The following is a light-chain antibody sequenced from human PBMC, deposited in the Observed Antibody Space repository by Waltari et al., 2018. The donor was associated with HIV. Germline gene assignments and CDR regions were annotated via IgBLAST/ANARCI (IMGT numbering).Light chain of an antibody. CDR3: SSPTNVDTVI. CDR1: GQDLGFSES. Sequence: QSALTQPASVSASPGQSITISCAGPGQDLGFSESVSWYKHHPTKAPQLIIYGGYSRTSPIPLLFSGSNAVTTAYLIISGLQAEDEYDYYCSSPTNVDTVIFGGGTNLAVL. CDR2: GGY. V-gene: IGLV2-14*01. J-gene: IGLJ2*01.